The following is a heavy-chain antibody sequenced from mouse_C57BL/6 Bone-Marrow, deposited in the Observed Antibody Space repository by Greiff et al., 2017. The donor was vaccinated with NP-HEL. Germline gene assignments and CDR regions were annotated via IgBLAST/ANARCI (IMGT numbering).Heavy chain of an antibody. Sequence: EVQGVESGGGLVQSGRSLRLSCATSGFTFSDFYMEWVRQAPGKGLEWIAASRNKANDYTTEYSASVKGRFIVSRDTSQSILYLQMNALRAEDTAIYYCARDALNWDAMDYWGQGTSVTVSS. J-gene: IGHJ4*01. CDR2: SRNKANDYTT. CDR1: GFTFSDFY. D-gene: IGHD4-1*02. V-gene: IGHV7-1*01. CDR3: ARDALNWDAMDY.